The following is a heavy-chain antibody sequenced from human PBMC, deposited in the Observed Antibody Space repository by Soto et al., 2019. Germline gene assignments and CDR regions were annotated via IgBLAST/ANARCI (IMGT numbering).Heavy chain of an antibody. CDR1: GGSFTGYY. CDR3: ARGHGRFAH. CDR2: INHSGFT. V-gene: IGHV4-34*01. J-gene: IGHJ4*02. Sequence: TETLSLTCDVSGGSFTGYYWSWIRQPPGKGLEWIGEINHSGFTNYNPSLTGRVTISLDTSKSQFSLKLSSLTAADTAFYFCARGHGRFAHWGQGTLVTVSS.